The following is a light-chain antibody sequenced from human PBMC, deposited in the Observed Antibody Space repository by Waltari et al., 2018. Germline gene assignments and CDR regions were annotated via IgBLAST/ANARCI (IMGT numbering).Light chain of an antibody. V-gene: IGLV3-21*02. J-gene: IGLJ2*01. CDR1: KIGSES. CDR3: QVWDDSSDQGV. Sequence: SYVVTQPPSVSVAPGQTARITCGGNKIGSESVHWYQQRPGQAPVLVVYDKSDRPSGISERLSGSNFANTATLSINRVEAGDEADYYCQVWDDSSDQGVFGGGTKLTVL. CDR2: DKS.